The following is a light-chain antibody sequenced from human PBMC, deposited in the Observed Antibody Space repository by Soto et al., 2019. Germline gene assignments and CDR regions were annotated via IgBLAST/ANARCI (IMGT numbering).Light chain of an antibody. Sequence: QSVLTQPPSASGTPGQRVTVSCSGSSSNIETNYVSWYQQLPGTAPKLLIYDNNKRPSGIPDRFSGSKSGTSGTLDITGLQTGDEADYYCATWDGSLPGEVFGGGTKLTVL. J-gene: IGLJ2*01. V-gene: IGLV1-51*01. CDR2: DNN. CDR3: ATWDGSLPGEV. CDR1: SSNIETNY.